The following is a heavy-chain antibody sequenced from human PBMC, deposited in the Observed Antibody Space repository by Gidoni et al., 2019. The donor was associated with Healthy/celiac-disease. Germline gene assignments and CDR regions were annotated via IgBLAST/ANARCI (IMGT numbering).Heavy chain of an antibody. CDR3: ARSVLRYFDWFGVGAPANYYYGMDV. Sequence: QVQLQESGPGLVKPSQTLSLTCTVAGGAISSGSYYWLWSRQPAGQGMEWIGRIYPSGSTNYNPSLKSRVTISVDTSKNQFSLKLSSVTAADTAVYYCARSVLRYFDWFGVGAPANYYYGMDVWGQGTTVTVSS. D-gene: IGHD3-9*01. V-gene: IGHV4-61*02. CDR1: GGAISSGSYY. CDR2: IYPSGST. J-gene: IGHJ6*02.